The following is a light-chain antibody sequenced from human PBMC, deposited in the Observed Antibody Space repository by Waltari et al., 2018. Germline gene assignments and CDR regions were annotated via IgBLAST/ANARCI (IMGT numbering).Light chain of an antibody. Sequence: QLVLTQSPSASASLGASVKLTCTLSSGLSSNVIAWLQQQPEKGPRYLMQVTSDGSHSKGDESPDRFSGSSSGAERYLTISSLQSEDEADYYCQTGGHGTWVFGGGTKLTVL. J-gene: IGLJ3*02. CDR3: QTGGHGTWV. V-gene: IGLV4-69*01. CDR1: SGLSSNV. CDR2: VTSDGSH.